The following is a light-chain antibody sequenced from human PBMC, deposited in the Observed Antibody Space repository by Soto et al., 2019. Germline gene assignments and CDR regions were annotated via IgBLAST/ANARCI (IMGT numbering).Light chain of an antibody. CDR1: QGISSW. CDR2: DAS. CDR3: QQYNSYSIT. V-gene: IGKV1-5*01. Sequence: DIPMTQSTCSVSASVANRVTITCRASQGISSWLAWYQQKPGKAPKLVIYDASSLESGVPSRFSGSGSGTEVNLTLSSLQTADFATYYCQQYNSYSITFGQGTRLEIK. J-gene: IGKJ5*01.